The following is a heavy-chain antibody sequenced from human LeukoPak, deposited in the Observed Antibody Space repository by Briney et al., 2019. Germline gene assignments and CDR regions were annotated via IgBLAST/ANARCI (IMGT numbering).Heavy chain of an antibody. CDR2: IYYSGST. V-gene: IGHV4-59*08. Sequence: PSETLSLTCTVSGGSISSYYWSWIRQPPGKGLEWIGYIYYSGSTSYNPSLKSRVTISVDTSKNQFSLKLSSVTAADTAVYYCAATGYSSSWATYNWFDPWGQGTLVPVSS. CDR3: AATGYSSSWATYNWFDP. J-gene: IGHJ5*02. CDR1: GGSISSYY. D-gene: IGHD6-13*01.